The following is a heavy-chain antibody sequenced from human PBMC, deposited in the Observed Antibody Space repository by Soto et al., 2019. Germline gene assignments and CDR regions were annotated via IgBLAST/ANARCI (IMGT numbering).Heavy chain of an antibody. V-gene: IGHV3-74*01. CDR1: GFTFSSYW. CDR2: INSDGSST. Sequence: EVQLVESGGGLVQPGGSLRLSCAASGFTFSSYWMHWVRQAPGKGLVWVSRINSDGSSTSSADSVKGRFTISRDNAKTTLYLQMNSLRAEDTAVYYCVRTSLVVAAATREDYWGQGTLVTVSS. CDR3: VRTSLVVAAATREDY. D-gene: IGHD2-15*01. J-gene: IGHJ4*02.